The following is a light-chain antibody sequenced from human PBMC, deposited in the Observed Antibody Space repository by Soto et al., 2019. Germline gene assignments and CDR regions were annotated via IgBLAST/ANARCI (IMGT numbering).Light chain of an antibody. J-gene: IGKJ1*01. CDR1: QTVGSTY. Sequence: EIVLTQSPATLSLSPGERATLSCGASQTVGSTYLAWYQQNPGLAPRLLIYDASIRATGIPDRVSGSGSGTDFTLTISRLEPEDFAVCCCQHEGSSAWTFGQGTKVEIK. CDR2: DAS. V-gene: IGKV3D-20*01. CDR3: QHEGSSAWT.